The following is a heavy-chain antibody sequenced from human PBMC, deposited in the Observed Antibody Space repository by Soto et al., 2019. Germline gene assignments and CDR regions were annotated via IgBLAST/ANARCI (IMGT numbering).Heavy chain of an antibody. CDR2: IIPIFGTA. J-gene: IGHJ6*02. V-gene: IGHV1-69*13. CDR1: GGTFSSYA. D-gene: IGHD3-9*01. Sequence: GASVKVSCKASGGTFSSYAISWVRQAPGQGREWMGGIIPIFGTANYAQKFQGRVTITADESTSTAYMELSSLRSEDTAVYYCARVKDSYDILTGYYMGHYGMDVWGQGXTVTVSS. CDR3: ARVKDSYDILTGYYMGHYGMDV.